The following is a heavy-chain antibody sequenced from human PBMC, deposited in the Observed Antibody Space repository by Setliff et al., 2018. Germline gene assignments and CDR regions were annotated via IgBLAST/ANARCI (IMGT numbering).Heavy chain of an antibody. CDR2: ISGYNGKT. D-gene: IGHD4-17*01. CDR1: GYTFISYG. CDR3: ARDDDYGDYETADY. J-gene: IGHJ4*02. V-gene: IGHV1-18*01. Sequence: EASVKVSCKTSGYTFISYGLSWMRQAPGQGLEWMGWISGYNGKTHYAEKFRGRVTMTTDTSTSTAYMEPRSLRSDDTAVYYCARDDDYGDYETADYWGQGTLVTVSS.